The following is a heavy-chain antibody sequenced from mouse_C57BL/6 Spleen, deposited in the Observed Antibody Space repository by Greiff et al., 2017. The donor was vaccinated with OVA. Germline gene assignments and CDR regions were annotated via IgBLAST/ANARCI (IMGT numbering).Heavy chain of an antibody. J-gene: IGHJ2*01. V-gene: IGHV1-53*01. CDR2: INPSNGGT. D-gene: IGHD2-1*01. CDR1: GYTFTSYW. CDR3: ARGDGNYEYYFDY. Sequence: VQLQQPGTELVKPGASVQLSCKASGYTFTSYWMHWVKQRPGQGLEWIGNINPSNGGTNYNEKFKSKATLTVDKSSSTAYMQLSSLTSEDSAVYYCARGDGNYEYYFDYWGQGTTLTVSS.